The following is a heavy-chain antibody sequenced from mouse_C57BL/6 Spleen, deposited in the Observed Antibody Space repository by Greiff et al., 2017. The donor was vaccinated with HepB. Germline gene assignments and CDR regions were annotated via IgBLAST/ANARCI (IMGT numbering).Heavy chain of an antibody. D-gene: IGHD2-2*01. CDR3: TRPGDGYDGACFAY. CDR1: GYTFTDYE. Sequence: QVHVKQSGAELVRPGASVTLSCKASGYTFTDYEMHWVKQTPVHGLEWIGAIDPETGGTAYNQKFKGKAILTADKSSSTAYMELRSLTSEDSAVYYCTRPGDGYDGACFAYWGQGTLVTVSA. V-gene: IGHV1-15*01. J-gene: IGHJ3*01. CDR2: IDPETGGT.